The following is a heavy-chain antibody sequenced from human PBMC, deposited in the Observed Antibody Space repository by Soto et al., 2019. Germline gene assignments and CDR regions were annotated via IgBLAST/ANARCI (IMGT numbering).Heavy chain of an antibody. Sequence: LRLSCAASGFTFSSYAMHWVRQAPGKGLEWVAVISYDGSNKHYADSVKGRFTISRDNSKNTVYLQMDSLRAEDTALYYCARDGVDRSLIAAPRGPFDYWGQGTLVTVSS. CDR2: ISYDGSNK. J-gene: IGHJ4*02. V-gene: IGHV3-30-3*01. CDR3: ARDGVDRSLIAAPRGPFDY. D-gene: IGHD2-15*01. CDR1: GFTFSSYA.